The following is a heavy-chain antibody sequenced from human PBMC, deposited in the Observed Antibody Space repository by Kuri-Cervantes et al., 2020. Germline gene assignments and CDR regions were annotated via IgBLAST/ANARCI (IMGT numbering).Heavy chain of an antibody. J-gene: IGHJ4*02. V-gene: IGHV4-61*02. CDR2: IYTSGST. D-gene: IGHD2-8*01. CDR1: GGSISSGSYY. Sequence: LRLSCTVSGGSISSGSYYWSWIRQPAGKGLEWIGRIYTSGSTNYNPSLKSRVTMSVDTSKNQFSLKLSSVTAADTAVYYCARDNGYFDYWGQGSLVTVSS. CDR3: ARDNGYFDY.